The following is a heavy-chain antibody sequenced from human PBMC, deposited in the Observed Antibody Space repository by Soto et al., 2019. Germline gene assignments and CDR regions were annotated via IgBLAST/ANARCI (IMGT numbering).Heavy chain of an antibody. Sequence: QVQLVESGGGVVQPGRSLRLSCAASGFTFSSYGMHWVRQAPGKGLEWVAVISYDGSNKYYADSVKGRFTISRDNSKNTLYLQMNSLRAEDTAVYYCAKGGLFGGDLPLEDAFDIWGQGTMVTVSS. D-gene: IGHD3-16*01. V-gene: IGHV3-30*18. J-gene: IGHJ3*02. CDR3: AKGGLFGGDLPLEDAFDI. CDR2: ISYDGSNK. CDR1: GFTFSSYG.